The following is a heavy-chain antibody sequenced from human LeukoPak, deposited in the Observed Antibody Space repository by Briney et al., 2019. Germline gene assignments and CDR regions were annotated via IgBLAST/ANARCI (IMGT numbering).Heavy chain of an antibody. V-gene: IGHV4-59*01. CDR1: GDSISSYY. J-gene: IGHJ3*02. Sequence: PSETLSLTCTVSGDSISSYYWSWMRQPPGKGLEWIGYISYSGSTDYNPSLKSRVTISLDTSKNQFSLRLSSVTAADTAVYYCARETRLHSGSYSNDAFDIWGQGTMVTVSS. CDR3: ARETRLHSGSYSNDAFDI. CDR2: ISYSGST. D-gene: IGHD1-26*01.